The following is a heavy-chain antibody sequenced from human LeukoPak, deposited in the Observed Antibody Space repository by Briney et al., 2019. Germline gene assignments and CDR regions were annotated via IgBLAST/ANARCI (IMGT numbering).Heavy chain of an antibody. Sequence: GWCLRLSCSASGFTFSSYAMHWVRPAPGKGLEYVSALSSNGGSTYYADSVKGRFTISRDNSKNTLYLQMSSLRAEDTAVYYCVNEVGTYYYGMDVWGQGTTVTVSS. CDR1: GFTFSSYA. J-gene: IGHJ6*02. D-gene: IGHD1-1*01. CDR2: LSSNGGST. CDR3: VNEVGTYYYGMDV. V-gene: IGHV3-64D*06.